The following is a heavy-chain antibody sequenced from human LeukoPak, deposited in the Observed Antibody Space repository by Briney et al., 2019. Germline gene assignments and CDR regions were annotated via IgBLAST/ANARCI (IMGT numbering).Heavy chain of an antibody. D-gene: IGHD2-21*02. CDR2: INRDGSTN. CDR1: EFTFGSYW. Sequence: GGSLRLSCAASEFTFGSYWMTWVRQAPGKGLEWVANINRDGSTNHFVDSVKGRFTISSDNAKNFLYLQMNSLRAEDTAVYFCARDSSPYCGDDCYFDAFDLWGQGTMVTVSS. V-gene: IGHV3-7*03. CDR3: ARDSSPYCGDDCYFDAFDL. J-gene: IGHJ3*01.